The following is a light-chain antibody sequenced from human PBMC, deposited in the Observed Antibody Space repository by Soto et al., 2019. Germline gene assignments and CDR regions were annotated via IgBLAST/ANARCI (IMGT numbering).Light chain of an antibody. Sequence: AIQMTQSPSSLSASVGDRVTITCRASQGIRNDLGWYKQKQGKAPKLLIYAASSLQSGVPSRFSGSGSGTYFALTISSLQPEDFATYYCLQDYNYPRTFGQGTNVDIK. CDR2: AAS. J-gene: IGKJ1*01. V-gene: IGKV1-6*01. CDR1: QGIRND. CDR3: LQDYNYPRT.